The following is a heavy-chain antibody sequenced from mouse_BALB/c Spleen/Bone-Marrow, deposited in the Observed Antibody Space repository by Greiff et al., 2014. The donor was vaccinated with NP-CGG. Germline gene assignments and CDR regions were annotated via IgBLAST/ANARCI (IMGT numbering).Heavy chain of an antibody. CDR3: ATYYRYDGAY. V-gene: IGHV2-9*02. CDR1: GFSLSSFG. Sequence: VMLVESGPGLVAPSQSLSITCTASGFSLSSFGIHWVRQPPGKGLEWLGVIWAGGSTNYDSAFMSRLTISKDDSKSQGFLKMSSLQTDDTAMYYCATYYRYDGAYWGQGTLVTVSA. J-gene: IGHJ3*01. D-gene: IGHD2-14*01. CDR2: IWAGGST.